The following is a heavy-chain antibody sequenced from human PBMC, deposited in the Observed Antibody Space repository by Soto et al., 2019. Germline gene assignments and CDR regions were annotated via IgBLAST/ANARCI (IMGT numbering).Heavy chain of an antibody. J-gene: IGHJ6*02. Sequence: EVQLLESGGGLVQPGGSLRLSCAASGFTFNIYAMSWVRQAPGKGLQWVSAISSSGGRTYYADSVKGRFTISRYNCTNTLYLHMNSLRAHNTALYYCGNHFGAAAAGTFYYSAVDVWGQGATVTVSS. D-gene: IGHD6-13*01. CDR3: GNHFGAAAAGTFYYSAVDV. CDR2: ISSSGGRT. V-gene: IGHV3-23*01. CDR1: GFTFNIYA.